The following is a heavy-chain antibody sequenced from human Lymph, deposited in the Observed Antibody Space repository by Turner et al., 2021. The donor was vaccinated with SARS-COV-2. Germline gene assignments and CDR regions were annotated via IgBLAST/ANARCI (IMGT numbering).Heavy chain of an antibody. CDR2: INPNSGGT. CDR3: ARDVERYNDFWSGYSGGYGLDV. Sequence: QVQLVKSGAEVKKPGASVKVSCKASGYTFTGYYMHWVRQAPGQGLEWMGWINPNSGGTNDAQKFQGRVTMTRDTSISTAYMELSRLRSDDTAVYYCARDVERYNDFWSGYSGGYGLDVWGQGTTVTVSS. J-gene: IGHJ6*02. D-gene: IGHD3-3*01. V-gene: IGHV1-2*02. CDR1: GYTFTGYY.